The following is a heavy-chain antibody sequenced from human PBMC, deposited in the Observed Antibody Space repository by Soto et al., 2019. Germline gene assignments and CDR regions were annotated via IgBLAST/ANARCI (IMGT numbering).Heavy chain of an antibody. D-gene: IGHD2-8*02. V-gene: IGHV3-48*02. CDR2: ISGSSSTI. J-gene: IGHJ4*02. CDR1: GFTFSSYS. CDR3: ERWDWSGGVSALPGYFVN. Sequence: EVHLVESGGGLVQPGGSLRLSCAASGFTFSSYSMNWVRQAPGKGLEWVSYISGSSSTIYYPDSVKGRFTISRDNAKNSQYLKLKILADEVTAMYYGERWDWSGGVSALPGYFVNWGEGTQVALS.